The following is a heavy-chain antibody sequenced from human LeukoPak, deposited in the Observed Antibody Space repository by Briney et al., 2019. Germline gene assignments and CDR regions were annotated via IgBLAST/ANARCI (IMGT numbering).Heavy chain of an antibody. CDR2: IGVSSNTI. J-gene: IGHJ4*02. CDR3: ARDSSYAQDY. V-gene: IGHV3-48*02. D-gene: IGHD2/OR15-2a*01. Sequence: GGSLRLSCAASGFTFSSYSMNWVRQAPGRGLEWVSYIGVSSNTIYYADSVKGRFTISRDSAKNSLYLQMSSLRDEDTAVYYCARDSSYAQDYWGQGTLVTVSS. CDR1: GFTFSSYS.